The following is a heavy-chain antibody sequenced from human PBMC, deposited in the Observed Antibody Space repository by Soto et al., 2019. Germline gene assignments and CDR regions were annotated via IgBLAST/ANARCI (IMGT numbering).Heavy chain of an antibody. CDR2: ISYDGSNK. CDR3: AKGHYVDIVATLNYYYYYGMDV. V-gene: IGHV3-30*18. D-gene: IGHD5-12*01. CDR1: GFTFSSYG. Sequence: QVQLVESGGGVVQPGRSLRLSCAASGFTFSSYGMHWVRQAPGKGLEWVAVISYDGSNKYYADSVKGRFTISRDNSKNTLYLQMNSLRAEDTAVYYCAKGHYVDIVATLNYYYYYGMDVWGQGTTVTVSS. J-gene: IGHJ6*02.